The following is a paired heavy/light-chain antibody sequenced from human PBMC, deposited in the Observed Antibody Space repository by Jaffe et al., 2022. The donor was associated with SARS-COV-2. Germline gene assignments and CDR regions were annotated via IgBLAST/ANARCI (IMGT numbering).Heavy chain of an antibody. Sequence: EVQLVESGGGLIQPGGSLRLSCAASGFTVSSNYMSWVRQAPGKGLEWVSVIYSGGSTYYADSVKGRFTISRDNSKNTLYLQMNSLRAEDTAVYYCASSREVGAGTWGDYYYYYGMDVWGQGTTVTVSS. CDR2: IYSGGST. D-gene: IGHD6-13*01. CDR3: ASSREVGAGTWGDYYYYYGMDV. V-gene: IGHV3-53*01. CDR1: GFTVSSNY. J-gene: IGHJ6*02.
Light chain of an antibody. Sequence: SYELTQPPSVSVSPGQTASITCSGDKLGDKYACWYQQKPGQSPVLVIYQDSKRPSGIPERFSGSNSGNTATLTISGTQAMDEADYYCQAWDSSTPVVFGGGTKLTVL. J-gene: IGLJ2*01. CDR2: QDS. V-gene: IGLV3-1*01. CDR1: KLGDKY. CDR3: QAWDSSTPVV.